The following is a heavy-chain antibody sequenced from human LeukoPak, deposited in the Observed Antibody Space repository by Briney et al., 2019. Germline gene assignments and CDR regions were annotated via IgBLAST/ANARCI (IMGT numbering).Heavy chain of an antibody. J-gene: IGHJ4*02. CDR3: ARLMTTVTGNFDY. Sequence: LPSQVIISADKSISTAYLQWSSLKASDTAMYYCARLMTTVTGNFDYWGQGTLVTVSS. D-gene: IGHD4-17*01. V-gene: IGHV5-51*01.